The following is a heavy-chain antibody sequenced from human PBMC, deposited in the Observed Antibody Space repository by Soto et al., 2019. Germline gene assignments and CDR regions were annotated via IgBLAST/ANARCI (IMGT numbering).Heavy chain of an antibody. V-gene: IGHV4-61*01. CDR2: IDDSGST. D-gene: IGHD5-18*01. J-gene: IGHJ5*01. Sequence: PSETLSLTCTVSGDSVTSVNSYWSWIRKPPGKGLEWLGHIDDSGSTNYSPSLTSRFTISLDTPNNQFSLKVTAVTSADTAGYYCAMNPVDTYIIYCFDPGRQGTLVTVSS. CDR3: AMNPVDTYIIYCFDP. CDR1: GDSVTSVNSY.